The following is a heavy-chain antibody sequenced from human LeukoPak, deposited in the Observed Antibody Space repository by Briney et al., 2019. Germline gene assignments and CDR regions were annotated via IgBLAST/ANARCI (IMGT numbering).Heavy chain of an antibody. CDR1: GFTFSNYA. V-gene: IGHV3-66*01. CDR2: IYSGGST. J-gene: IGHJ4*02. CDR3: ASGIRAFDY. Sequence: GGSLRLSCAASGFTFSNYAMSWVRQAPGKGLEWVSVIYSGGSTYYADSLKGRFTISRDNSKNTLYLQMNSLRAEDTAVYYCASGIRAFDYWGQGILVTVSS. D-gene: IGHD1-26*01.